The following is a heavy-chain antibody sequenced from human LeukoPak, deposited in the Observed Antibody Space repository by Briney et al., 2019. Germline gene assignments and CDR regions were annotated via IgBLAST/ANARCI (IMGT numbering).Heavy chain of an antibody. CDR3: ARGYCSSTNCKRDFDY. J-gene: IGHJ4*02. V-gene: IGHV4-4*07. Sequence: SETLSLTCNVSGGSINNYYWSWLRQPAGKGLEWIGRIYSSGSTNYNPSLKSRVTMSVDTSKSQFSLKLSSVTAADTAVYYCARGYCSSTNCKRDFDYWGQGTLVTVSS. CDR2: IYSSGST. D-gene: IGHD2-2*01. CDR1: GGSINNYY.